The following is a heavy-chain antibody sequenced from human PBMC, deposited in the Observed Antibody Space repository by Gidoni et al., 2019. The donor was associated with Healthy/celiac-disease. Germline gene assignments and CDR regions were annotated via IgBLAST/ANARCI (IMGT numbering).Heavy chain of an antibody. CDR1: GFTFSGYA. CDR2: ISGSGGST. J-gene: IGHJ3*02. Sequence: EVQLLESGAGLVQPGGSLRLSSSASGFTFSGYALRWVRQAPGKGLEWVSAISGSGGSTYYADSVNGRFTISRDNSKNTLYLQMNSLRAEDTAVYYCARNVDSGSYFLFRSDAFDIWGQGTMVTVSS. V-gene: IGHV3-23*01. D-gene: IGHD1-26*01. CDR3: ARNVDSGSYFLFRSDAFDI.